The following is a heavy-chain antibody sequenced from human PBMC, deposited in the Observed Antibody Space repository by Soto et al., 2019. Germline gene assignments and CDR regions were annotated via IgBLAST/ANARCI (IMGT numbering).Heavy chain of an antibody. V-gene: IGHV3-30*18. D-gene: IGHD6-19*01. Sequence: GGSLRLSCAASGFTFSSYGMHWVRQAQGKGLEWVAVISYDGSNKYYADSVKGRFTISRDNSKNTLYLQMNSLRAEDTAVYYCAKDLGIAVAGTVWSYYYYYGMDVWGQGTTVTVSS. CDR3: AKDLGIAVAGTVWSYYYYYGMDV. CDR1: GFTFSSYG. CDR2: ISYDGSNK. J-gene: IGHJ6*02.